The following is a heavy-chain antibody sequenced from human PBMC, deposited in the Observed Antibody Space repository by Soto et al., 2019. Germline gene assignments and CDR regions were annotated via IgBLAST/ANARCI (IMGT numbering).Heavy chain of an antibody. CDR1: GYTFTSYA. D-gene: IGHD3-3*01. CDR3: ARGTPLTIFGVVIIDY. Sequence: ASVKVSCKASGYTFTSYAMHWVRQAPGQGLEWMGWINAGNGNTKYSQKFQGRVTITRDTSASTAYMELSSLRSEDTAVYYCARGTPLTIFGVVIIDYWGQGTLVTVSS. V-gene: IGHV1-3*01. CDR2: INAGNGNT. J-gene: IGHJ4*02.